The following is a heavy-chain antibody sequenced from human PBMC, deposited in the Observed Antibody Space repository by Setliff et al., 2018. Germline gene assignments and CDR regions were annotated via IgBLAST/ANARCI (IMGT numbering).Heavy chain of an antibody. CDR3: SMALYFDY. Sequence: GESLKISCAASGFTFSSYWMSWVRQAPGKGLEWVANIKQDGSEKYYVDSVKGRFTIPRDNAKNSLYLQMNSLRAEDTAVYYCSMALYFDYWGQGTLVTVSS. CDR1: GFTFSSYW. V-gene: IGHV3-7*01. D-gene: IGHD3-10*01. CDR2: IKQDGSEK. J-gene: IGHJ4*02.